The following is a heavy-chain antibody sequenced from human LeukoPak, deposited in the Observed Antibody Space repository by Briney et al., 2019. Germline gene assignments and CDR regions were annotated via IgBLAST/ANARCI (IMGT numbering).Heavy chain of an antibody. J-gene: IGHJ6*02. D-gene: IGHD3-3*01. CDR1: GFTFDDYA. Sequence: PGRSLRLSCAASGFTFDDYAMHWVRQAPGKGPEWVSGISWNSGSIGYADSVKGRFTISRDNAKNSLYLQMNSLRAEDTALYYCAKGSFWSGKNYYYYGMDVWGQGTTVTVSS. CDR3: AKGSFWSGKNYYYYGMDV. V-gene: IGHV3-9*01. CDR2: ISWNSGSI.